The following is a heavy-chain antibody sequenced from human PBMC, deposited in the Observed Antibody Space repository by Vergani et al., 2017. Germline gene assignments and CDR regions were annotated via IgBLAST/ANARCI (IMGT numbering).Heavy chain of an antibody. CDR1: GFTFSSYA. CDR2: ISGSGGST. D-gene: IGHD4-11*01. CDR3: ANSPPRNYLY. V-gene: IGHV3-23*01. J-gene: IGHJ4*02. Sequence: EVQLLESGGGLVQPGGSLRLSCAASGFTFSSYAMSWVRQAPGQGLGWVSAISGSGGSTYYADSVKGRFTISRDTSKNTLYLQVNSLRAEDTAVYYCANSPPRNYLYWGQGTLVTVSS.